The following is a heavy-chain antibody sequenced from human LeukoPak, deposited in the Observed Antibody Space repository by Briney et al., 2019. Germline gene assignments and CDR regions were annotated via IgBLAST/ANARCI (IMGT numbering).Heavy chain of an antibody. Sequence: GGSLRLPCAASGFTFSSYGMHWVRQAPGKGLEWVAFIRYDGSNKYYADSVKGRFTISRDNSKNTLYLQMNSLRAEDTAVYYSAKDAVRFLEWYYFDYWGQGTLVTVSS. CDR3: AKDAVRFLEWYYFDY. J-gene: IGHJ4*02. V-gene: IGHV3-30*02. CDR1: GFTFSSYG. D-gene: IGHD3-3*01. CDR2: IRYDGSNK.